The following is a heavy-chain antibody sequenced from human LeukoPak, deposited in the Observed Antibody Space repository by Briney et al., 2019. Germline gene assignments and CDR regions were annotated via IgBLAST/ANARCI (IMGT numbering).Heavy chain of an antibody. CDR2: IRRRAYGGAA. J-gene: IGHJ4*02. CDR3: SRNGLVDFDY. CDR1: GFAFDDFA. Sequence: GQSLRLSCTTSGFAFDDFAMSWVRQPAGKGLEWVGFIRRRAYGGAAEYAASVKGRFIISRDDSKGIAYLQLNSLKTEDTAVYYCSRNGLVDFDYWGQGSRVIVSP. V-gene: IGHV3-49*04.